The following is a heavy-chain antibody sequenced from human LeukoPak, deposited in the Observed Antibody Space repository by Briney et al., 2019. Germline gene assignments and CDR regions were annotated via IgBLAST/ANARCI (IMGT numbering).Heavy chain of an antibody. J-gene: IGHJ6*03. CDR3: AKDGPTGDYVWVLNYYYYYMDV. D-gene: IGHD3-16*01. CDR1: GFTFSSYG. CDR2: IRYDGSNK. Sequence: PGGSLRLSCAASGFTFSSYGMHWVRQAPGKGLEWVAFIRYDGSNKYYADSVKGRFTISRDNSKNTLYLQMNSLRAEDTAVYYCAKDGPTGDYVWVLNYYYYYMDVWGKGTTVTISS. V-gene: IGHV3-30*02.